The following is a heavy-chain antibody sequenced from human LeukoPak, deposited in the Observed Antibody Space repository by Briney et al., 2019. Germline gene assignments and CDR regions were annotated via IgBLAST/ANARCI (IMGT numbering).Heavy chain of an antibody. Sequence: SETLSLTCAVYGGSFSGYYWSWIRQPPGKGLEWIGYIYYSGSTNYNPSLKSRVSISVDTSKNQFSLKLSSVTAADTAVYYCARTGSTVTMLYPFDHWGQGTLVTVSS. CDR1: GGSFSGYY. V-gene: IGHV4-59*01. D-gene: IGHD4-17*01. CDR2: IYYSGST. CDR3: ARTGSTVTMLYPFDH. J-gene: IGHJ4*02.